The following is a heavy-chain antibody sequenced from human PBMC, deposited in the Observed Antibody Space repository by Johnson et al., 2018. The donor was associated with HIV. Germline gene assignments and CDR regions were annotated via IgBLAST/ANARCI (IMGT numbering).Heavy chain of an antibody. CDR2: ISSSGSTI. CDR3: ARDRDYDFWSRNFCDAFDI. CDR1: GITFSDYY. Sequence: QVQLMESGGGLVKPGGSLRLSCAASGITFSDYYMSWIRQAPGKGLEWVSYISSSGSTIYYADSVKGRFTISRDNAKNSLYLQMNSLRAEDTALYYCARDRDYDFWSRNFCDAFDIWGQGTMVTVSS. J-gene: IGHJ3*02. D-gene: IGHD3-3*01. V-gene: IGHV3-11*01.